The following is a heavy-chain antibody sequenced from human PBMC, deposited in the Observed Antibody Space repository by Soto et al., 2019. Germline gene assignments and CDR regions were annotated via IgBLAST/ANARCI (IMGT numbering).Heavy chain of an antibody. CDR3: AKGGRQWLVTSDFDY. D-gene: IGHD6-19*01. CDR2: VSHDGRNT. CDR1: GFTFSDYA. V-gene: IGHV3-30*18. J-gene: IGHJ4*02. Sequence: VQLVESGGGVVQPGRSLRLSCAASGFTFSDYAMHWVRQAPGKGLEWVAVVSHDGRNTHYADSVKGRFTIPRDSSKNTGSLEMTSVRAEDTALYYCAKGGRQWLVTSDFDYWGQGDQVTVSS.